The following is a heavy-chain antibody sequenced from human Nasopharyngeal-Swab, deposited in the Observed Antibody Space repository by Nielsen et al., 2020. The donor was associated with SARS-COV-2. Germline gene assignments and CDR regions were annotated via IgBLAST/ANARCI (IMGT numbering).Heavy chain of an antibody. CDR2: IIPSGGST. D-gene: IGHD1-14*01. Sequence: ASVKDSCKSSGCPFNTYYMHWVRQAPGQGPEWMGLIIPSGGSTTYAQRLQGRVTMTRDTSTTTFYMELSSLRFEDTARYYCARSRGAGVIDYWGQGSLVTVSS. CDR3: ARSRGAGVIDY. CDR1: GCPFNTYY. J-gene: IGHJ4*02. V-gene: IGHV1-46*02.